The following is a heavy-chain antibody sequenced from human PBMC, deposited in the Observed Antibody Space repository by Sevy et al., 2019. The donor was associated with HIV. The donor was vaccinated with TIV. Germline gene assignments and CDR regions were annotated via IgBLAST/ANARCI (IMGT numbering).Heavy chain of an antibody. J-gene: IGHJ4*02. CDR2: ISAYNDNT. D-gene: IGHD5-12*01. CDR3: ARASKRWLQTGFDY. Sequence: ASVKVSCKASGYTFTSYGISWERQAPGRGLEWMGWISAYNDNTNYAQKLQGRVTMTTDTSTSTAYMELRSLRSDDTAVYYCARASKRWLQTGFDYWGQGTLVTVSS. V-gene: IGHV1-18*01. CDR1: GYTFTSYG.